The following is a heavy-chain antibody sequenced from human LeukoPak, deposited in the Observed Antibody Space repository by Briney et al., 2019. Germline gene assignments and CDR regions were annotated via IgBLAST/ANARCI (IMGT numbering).Heavy chain of an antibody. CDR2: ISGSGGST. J-gene: IGHJ6*03. CDR3: ARVTGYMDV. D-gene: IGHD1-14*01. CDR1: GFTFSSYA. V-gene: IGHV3-23*01. Sequence: GGSLRLSCAASGFTFSSYAMSWVRQAPGKGLEWVSAISGSGGSTYYADSVKGRFTISRDNAKNSLYLQMNSLRAEDTAVYYCARVTGYMDVWGKGTTVTVSS.